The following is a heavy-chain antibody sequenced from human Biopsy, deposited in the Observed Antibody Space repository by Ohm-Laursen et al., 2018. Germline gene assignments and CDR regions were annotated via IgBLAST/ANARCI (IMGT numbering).Heavy chain of an antibody. Sequence: SLRLSCAASGFTFSSYGMSWVRQAPGKGLEWVSVLSGSGGTTYYADSVKGRFTISRDNSESTLYLQMNSLRADDTAVYHCAKAPCTQFGLGACHDPFDKWGQGTTVTVSA. CDR1: GFTFSSYG. D-gene: IGHD3-16*01. CDR2: LSGSGGTT. V-gene: IGHV3-23*01. CDR3: AKAPCTQFGLGACHDPFDK. J-gene: IGHJ3*02.